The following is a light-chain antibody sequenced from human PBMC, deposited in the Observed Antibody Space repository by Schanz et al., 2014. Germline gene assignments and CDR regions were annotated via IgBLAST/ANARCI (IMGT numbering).Light chain of an antibody. V-gene: IGLV2-8*01. CDR3: SSFTSTNTWV. J-gene: IGLJ3*02. CDR2: DVT. Sequence: QSALTQPPSASGSPGQSVTISCTGTSRDIGKYNYVSWYQQHPGKAPKLLIYDVTERPSGVPDRFSGSRSGSTASLTVSGLQAEDESDYYCSSFTSTNTWVFGGGTKLTVL. CDR1: SRDIGKYNY.